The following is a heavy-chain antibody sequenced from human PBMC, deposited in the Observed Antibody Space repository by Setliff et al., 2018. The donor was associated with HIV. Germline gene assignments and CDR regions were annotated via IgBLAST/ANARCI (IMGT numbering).Heavy chain of an antibody. Sequence: SETLSLTCTVSGGSISSDDYYWNWIRQPPGKGLEWIGYITYSGSAYYNPSLKSRVTISVDTSKNQFSLKLSTVTAADTAVYYCARDLYSSGWYGLYYYGMDVWGQGTTVTVSS. CDR1: GGSISSDDYY. J-gene: IGHJ6*02. V-gene: IGHV4-30-4*08. CDR2: ITYSGSA. D-gene: IGHD6-19*01. CDR3: ARDLYSSGWYGLYYYGMDV.